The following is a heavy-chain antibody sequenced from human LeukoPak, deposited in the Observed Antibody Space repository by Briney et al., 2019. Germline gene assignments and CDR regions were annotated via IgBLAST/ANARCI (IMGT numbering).Heavy chain of an antibody. CDR3: AREGHGYCSGGSCYYFDY. J-gene: IGHJ4*02. D-gene: IGHD2-15*01. CDR2: IYTSGST. Sequence: PSETLSLTCAVYGGSFSGYYWSWIRQPAGKGLEWIGRIYTSGSTNYNPSLKSRVTMSVDASKNQFSLKLSSVTAADTAVYYCAREGHGYCSGGSCYYFDYWGQGTLVTVSS. CDR1: GGSFSGYY. V-gene: IGHV4-4*07.